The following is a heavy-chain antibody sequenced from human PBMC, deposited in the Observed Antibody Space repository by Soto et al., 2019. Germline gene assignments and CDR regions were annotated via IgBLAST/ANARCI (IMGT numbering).Heavy chain of an antibody. CDR2: IIPIAGTA. J-gene: IGHJ6*02. CDR3: ARSQGSSTSLEIYYYYYYGMDV. V-gene: IGHV1-69*01. CDR1: GGTFSSYA. D-gene: IGHD2-2*01. Sequence: QVQLVQSGAEVKKPGSSVKVSCKASGGTFSSYAISWVRQAPGQGLEWMGGIIPIAGTANYAQKFQGIVTITADESTSTAYMEQSSLRSEDTAVYYCARSQGSSTSLEIYYYYYYGMDVWGQGTTVTVSS.